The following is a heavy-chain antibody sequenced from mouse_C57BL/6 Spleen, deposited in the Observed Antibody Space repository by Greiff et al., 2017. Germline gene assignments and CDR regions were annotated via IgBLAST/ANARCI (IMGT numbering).Heavy chain of an antibody. CDR3: ARFTTVVAPYYYAMDY. D-gene: IGHD1-1*01. CDR2: INPNYGTT. Sequence: VQLKESGPELVKPGASVKISCKASGYSFTDYNMNWVKQSHGKSLEWIGVINPNYGTTSYNQKFKGKATLTVDQSSSTAYMQLNSLTSEDSAVYYCARFTTVVAPYYYAMDYWGQGTSVTVSS. V-gene: IGHV1-39*01. J-gene: IGHJ4*01. CDR1: GYSFTDYN.